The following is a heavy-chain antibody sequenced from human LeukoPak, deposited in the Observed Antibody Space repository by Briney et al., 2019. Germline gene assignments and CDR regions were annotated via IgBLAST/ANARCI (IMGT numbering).Heavy chain of an antibody. V-gene: IGHV3-23*01. J-gene: IGHJ4*02. D-gene: IGHD1-26*01. Sequence: GGSLRLSCAASGFTFSTYAMSWVRQAPGKGLEWVSTSGTGGGTYYADSVKGRFTIARDNSKNTLYLQMSSLRAEDTAVYYCAKRIVGATTRYFGSWGQGTLVTVSS. CDR3: AKRIVGATTRYFGS. CDR2: SGTGGGT. CDR1: GFTFSTYA.